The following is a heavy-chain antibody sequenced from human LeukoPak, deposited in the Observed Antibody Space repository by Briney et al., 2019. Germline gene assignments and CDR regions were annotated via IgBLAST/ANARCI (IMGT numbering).Heavy chain of an antibody. J-gene: IGHJ5*02. Sequence: PSETLSLTCAVSGGSISSYYWSWIRQPPGKGLEWIGYIYYSGSTNSNPSLKSRVTISVDTSKNQFSLKLSSVTAADTAVYYCARGRLYYYGSGSYYWFDPWGQGTLVTVSS. CDR2: IYYSGST. D-gene: IGHD3-10*01. CDR1: GGSISSYY. CDR3: ARGRLYYYGSGSYYWFDP. V-gene: IGHV4-59*01.